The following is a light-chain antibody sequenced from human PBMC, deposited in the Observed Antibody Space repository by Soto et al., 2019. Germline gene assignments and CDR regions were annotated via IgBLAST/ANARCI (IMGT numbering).Light chain of an antibody. CDR3: QKYNSAPIT. CDR1: QSISSW. CDR2: AAS. V-gene: IGKV1-27*01. Sequence: QNSHPPFTPSASVGDRGTIPCRARQSISSWLAWYQQKPGKAPKLLIYAASTLQSGVPSRFSGSGSGTDFTLTISSLQPEDVATYYCQKYNSAPITCGQGTRREL. J-gene: IGKJ5*01.